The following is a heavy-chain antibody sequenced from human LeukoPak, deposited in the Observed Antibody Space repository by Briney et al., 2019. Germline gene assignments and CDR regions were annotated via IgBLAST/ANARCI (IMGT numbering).Heavy chain of an antibody. CDR3: AKGRCSSTSCGTRDNWFDP. J-gene: IGHJ5*02. CDR2: ISGSGGST. Sequence: GGSLRLSCAASGFTFSSYAMSWVRQAPGKGLEWVSAISGSGGSTYCADSVKGRFTISRDNSKNTLYLQMNSLRAEDTAVYYCAKGRCSSTSCGTRDNWFDPWGQGTLATVSS. V-gene: IGHV3-23*01. CDR1: GFTFSSYA. D-gene: IGHD2-2*01.